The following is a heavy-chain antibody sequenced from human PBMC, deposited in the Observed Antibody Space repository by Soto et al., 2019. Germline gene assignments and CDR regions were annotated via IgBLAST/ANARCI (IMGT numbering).Heavy chain of an antibody. CDR2: IYWNDDK. J-gene: IGHJ4*02. D-gene: IGHD1-1*01. Sequence: SGPTLVNPTQTLTLTCTFSGFSLSTSGVGVNWFRQPPGKALEWLALIYWNDDKRYSPPLKNRLTITKDTSKNQVVLTMTNMEPVDTATYYCAHRYNFGPFDYWGQGTLVTVSS. CDR3: AHRYNFGPFDY. V-gene: IGHV2-5*01. CDR1: GFSLSTSGVG.